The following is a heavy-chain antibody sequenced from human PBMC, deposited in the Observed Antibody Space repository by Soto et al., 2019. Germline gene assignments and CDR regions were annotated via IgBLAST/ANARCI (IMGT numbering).Heavy chain of an antibody. Sequence: SETLSLTCAVSGGSISSGGYSWSWIRQPPGKGLEWIGYIYHSGSTYYNPSLKSRVTISVDRSKNQFSLKLSSVTAADTAVYYCARGSGYDLVVFDYSGQGTLVPVCS. D-gene: IGHD5-12*01. V-gene: IGHV4-30-2*01. CDR3: ARGSGYDLVVFDY. CDR1: GGSISSGGYS. CDR2: IYHSGST. J-gene: IGHJ4*02.